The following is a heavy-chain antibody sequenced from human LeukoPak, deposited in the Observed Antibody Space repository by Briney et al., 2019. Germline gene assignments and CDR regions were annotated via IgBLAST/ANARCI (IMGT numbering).Heavy chain of an antibody. Sequence: GASVKFSCKVSGYTLTELSMHWVRQAPGKGLEWMGGFDPEDGETIYAQKFQGRVTMTEDTSADTAYMELSSLRSEDTAVYYCATAGDFTMDWFDPWGQGTLVTVS. CDR3: ATAGDFTMDWFDP. J-gene: IGHJ5*02. D-gene: IGHD7-27*01. CDR1: GYTLTELS. CDR2: FDPEDGET. V-gene: IGHV1-24*01.